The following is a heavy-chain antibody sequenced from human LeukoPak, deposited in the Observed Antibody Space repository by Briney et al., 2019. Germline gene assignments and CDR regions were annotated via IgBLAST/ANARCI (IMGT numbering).Heavy chain of an antibody. D-gene: IGHD3-9*01. CDR1: GFTFNNAW. J-gene: IGHJ4*02. CDR3: STDRHYDILTGYFDLFDY. CDR2: IKSKTDGGTT. Sequence: PGGSLRLTCAASGFTFNNAWMSWVSQAPGRGLEWVCRIKSKTDGGTTDYAAPVKGRFTISRDDSKNTLYLQMNSLKTEDTAVYYCSTDRHYDILTGYFDLFDYWGQRTLVTVSS. V-gene: IGHV3-15*01.